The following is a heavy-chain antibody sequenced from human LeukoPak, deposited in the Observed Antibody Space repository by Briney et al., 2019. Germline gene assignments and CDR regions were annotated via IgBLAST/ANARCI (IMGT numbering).Heavy chain of an antibody. V-gene: IGHV3-48*03. Sequence: PGGSLRLSCAASGFTFSSYEMNWVRQAPGKGLEWVSYISSSGSTIYYADSVKGRFTISRDNAKNSLYLQMNSLRAEDTAVYYCARDRGVLRFLEWSRYAFGIWGQGTMVTVSS. CDR1: GFTFSSYE. CDR3: ARDRGVLRFLEWSRYAFGI. D-gene: IGHD3-3*01. J-gene: IGHJ3*02. CDR2: ISSSGSTI.